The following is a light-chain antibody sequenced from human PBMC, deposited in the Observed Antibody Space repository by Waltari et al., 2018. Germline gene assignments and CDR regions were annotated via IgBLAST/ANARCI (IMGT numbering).Light chain of an antibody. CDR1: STDLGSSTL. CDR2: EAT. CDR3: FSYADGRSLV. V-gene: IGLV2-23*01. Sequence: QSALTQPASVSGSPGQSITISCTGSSTDLGSSTLVSWYQHPPDKAPKLLIYEATERPSGISHRFVGSKSGNTASLTISTLQAEDEADYYCFSYADGRSLVFGGGTKLTVL. J-gene: IGLJ2*01.